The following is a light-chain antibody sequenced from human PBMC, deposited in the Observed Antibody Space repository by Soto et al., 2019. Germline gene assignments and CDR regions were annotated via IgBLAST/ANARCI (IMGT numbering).Light chain of an antibody. V-gene: IGKV1-5*01. CDR2: DAS. J-gene: IGKJ2*01. CDR1: QSINSW. Sequence: DIQITQSPSTLSASVGDRVTITCRASQSINSWLAWYHQKPGKAPKLLIYDASSLESGVPSRFSGSGSGTESTLTISSLLPDDSATYYCQQYNSYPYTFGQGTKLEIK. CDR3: QQYNSYPYT.